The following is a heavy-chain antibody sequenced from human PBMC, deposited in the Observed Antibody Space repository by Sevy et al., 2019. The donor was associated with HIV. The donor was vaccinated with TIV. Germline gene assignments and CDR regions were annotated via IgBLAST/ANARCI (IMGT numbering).Heavy chain of an antibody. CDR2: IYHSGST. Sequence: SETLSLTCAVSGGSISSGGYSWSWIRQPPGKGLEWIGYIYHSGSTYYNPSLKSRVTISVDRSKNQFSLKLSSVTAADTAVYYCARAPLGYHSSGYYPNQESYYFDYWGQGTLVTVSS. V-gene: IGHV4-30-2*01. CDR1: GGSISSGGYS. D-gene: IGHD3-22*01. CDR3: ARAPLGYHSSGYYPNQESYYFDY. J-gene: IGHJ4*02.